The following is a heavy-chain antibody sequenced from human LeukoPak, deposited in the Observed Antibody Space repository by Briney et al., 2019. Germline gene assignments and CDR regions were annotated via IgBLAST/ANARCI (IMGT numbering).Heavy chain of an antibody. CDR1: GFTFSSYW. CDR2: IKQDGSEK. Sequence: QPGGSLRLSCAASGFTFSSYWMSWVRQAPGKGLEWVANIKQDGSEKYYVDSVKGRFTISRDNAKDSLYLQMNSLRAEDTAVYYCARLLGTSSSWYRRYYYYGMDVWGQGTTVTVSS. CDR3: ARLLGTSSSWYRRYYYYGMDV. J-gene: IGHJ6*02. D-gene: IGHD6-13*01. V-gene: IGHV3-7*01.